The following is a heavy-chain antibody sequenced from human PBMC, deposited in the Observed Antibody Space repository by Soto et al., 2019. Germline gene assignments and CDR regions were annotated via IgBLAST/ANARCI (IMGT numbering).Heavy chain of an antibody. CDR3: ARDRSSGWSNDAFDI. D-gene: IGHD6-19*01. J-gene: IGHJ3*02. CDR2: INPNSGGT. Sequence: ASVKVACKASGYAFTGYYMHWVLQAPGQGLEWMGWINPNSGGTNYAQKFQGWVTMTRDTSISTAYMELSRLRSDDTAVYYCARDRSSGWSNDAFDIWGQGTMVTVSS. CDR1: GYAFTGYY. V-gene: IGHV1-2*04.